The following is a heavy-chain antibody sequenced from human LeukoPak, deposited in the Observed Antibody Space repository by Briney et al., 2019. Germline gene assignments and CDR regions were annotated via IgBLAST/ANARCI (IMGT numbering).Heavy chain of an antibody. V-gene: IGHV3-7*01. J-gene: IGHJ2*01. Sequence: PGGSLRLSCAASGFTFSSYWMSWVRQAPGKGLEWVANIKQDGSEKYYVDSVKGRFTISRDNAKNSLYLQMNSLRAEDTAVYYCARDPVGFPSWYFDLWGRGTLVTVSS. D-gene: IGHD1-26*01. CDR2: IKQDGSEK. CDR3: ARDPVGFPSWYFDL. CDR1: GFTFSSYW.